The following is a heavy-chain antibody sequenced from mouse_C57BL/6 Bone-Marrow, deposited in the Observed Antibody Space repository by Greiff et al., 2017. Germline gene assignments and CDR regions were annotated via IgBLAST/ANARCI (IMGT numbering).Heavy chain of an antibody. CDR2: ISYDGSN. J-gene: IGHJ1*03. CDR3: ARDSLYGYCWYFDV. V-gene: IGHV3-6*01. Sequence: EVQLVESGPGLVKPSQSLSLTCSVTGFSITGGYYWNWIRPFPGNKLEWMGDISYDGSNKYNSSLENRISITRDTSKTQFFLKLKSVTTEDTATYYCARDSLYGYCWYFDVWGTGTTVTVSS. CDR1: GFSITGGYY. D-gene: IGHD2-2*01.